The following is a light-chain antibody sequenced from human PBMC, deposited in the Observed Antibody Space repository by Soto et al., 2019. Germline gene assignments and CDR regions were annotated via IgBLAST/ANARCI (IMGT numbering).Light chain of an antibody. CDR1: QSILHTSNNKNY. J-gene: IGKJ2*01. CDR3: QQYYGTAPYT. CDR2: WSS. Sequence: DIVMTQSPDSLAVSLGERATINCKSRQSILHTSNNKNYLAWYQQTQGQPPNLIIYWSSTRESGVPGRFSGSGSWTDFTTTISILPAEDVAVYYYQQYYGTAPYTFGQGTKLAIK. V-gene: IGKV4-1*01.